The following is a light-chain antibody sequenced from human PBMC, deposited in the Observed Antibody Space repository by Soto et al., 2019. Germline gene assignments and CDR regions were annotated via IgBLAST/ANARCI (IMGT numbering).Light chain of an antibody. Sequence: QSALTQPASVSGSPGQSITISCTGTSSDVGGYNYVSWYQQHPGKAPKLMIYEVSNRPSEVSNRFSGSKSGNTASLTISGLQAEDEADYYCSSYTSSSNVVFGGGTQLTVL. J-gene: IGLJ2*01. V-gene: IGLV2-14*01. CDR1: SSDVGGYNY. CDR3: SSYTSSSNVV. CDR2: EVS.